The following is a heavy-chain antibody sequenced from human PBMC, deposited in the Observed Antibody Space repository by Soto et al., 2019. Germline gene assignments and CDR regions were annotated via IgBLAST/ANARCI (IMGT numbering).Heavy chain of an antibody. Sequence: EVQLAESGGGLVQPGGSLRLSCAASGFSFSSHWMHWIHQDPEKGLVWVSHINRDGSSTAYADSVKGRFTISRDNAKNTLYLQMDSLRADDTAVYYCAKTPISYCSSTSCYRYFDIWGQGTLVTVSS. CDR2: INRDGSST. CDR3: AKTPISYCSSTSCYRYFDI. V-gene: IGHV3-74*01. CDR1: GFSFSSHW. D-gene: IGHD2-2*01. J-gene: IGHJ4*02.